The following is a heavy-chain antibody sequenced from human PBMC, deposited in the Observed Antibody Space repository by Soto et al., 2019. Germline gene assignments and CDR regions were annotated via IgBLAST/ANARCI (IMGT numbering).Heavy chain of an antibody. CDR1: GGSISSGDYY. D-gene: IGHD2-15*01. V-gene: IGHV4-30-4*01. CDR3: ASRGTTTYCSGGNCYARGFDY. J-gene: IGHJ4*02. Sequence: SETLSLTCTVSGGSISSGDYYWIWIRPPPGKGVEWIGYIYYSGSTYYNPSLKSRVTISVDTSKNQFSLRLSSVAAADTAVYYCASRGTTTYCSGGNCYARGFDYWGQGTLVTVS. CDR2: IYYSGST.